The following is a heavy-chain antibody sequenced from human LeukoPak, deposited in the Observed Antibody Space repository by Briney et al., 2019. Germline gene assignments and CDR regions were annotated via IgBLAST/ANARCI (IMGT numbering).Heavy chain of an antibody. J-gene: IGHJ4*02. V-gene: IGHV4-59*01. Sequence: SETVSLTCTVSGGSISSYYWSWIRQPPGKGLEWIGYIYYSGSTNYNPSLKSRVTISVDTSKNQFSLKLSSVTAADTAVYYCARDKDHGDYFDYWGQGTLVTVSS. CDR2: IYYSGST. CDR3: ARDKDHGDYFDY. CDR1: GGSISSYY. D-gene: IGHD4-17*01.